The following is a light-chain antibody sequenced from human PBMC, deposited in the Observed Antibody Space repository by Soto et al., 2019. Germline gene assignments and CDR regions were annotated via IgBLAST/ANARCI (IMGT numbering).Light chain of an antibody. J-gene: IGKJ1*01. Sequence: EIVLTQSPGTLSLSPGERATLSCRASQSLSTNYLAWYQRKPGQAPRLLIYGASSRAIDIPRRFSGSGSGTDFTLTITRLEPEDFAVYYCQQYGDSPPTFGQGTKV. CDR2: GAS. V-gene: IGKV3-20*01. CDR1: QSLSTNY. CDR3: QQYGDSPPT.